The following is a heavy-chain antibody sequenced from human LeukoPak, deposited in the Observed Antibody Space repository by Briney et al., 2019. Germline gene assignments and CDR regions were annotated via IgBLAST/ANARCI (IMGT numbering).Heavy chain of an antibody. CDR2: ISGSGGST. CDR1: GFTFSSYA. D-gene: IGHD2-15*01. V-gene: IGHV3-23*01. J-gene: IGHJ4*02. Sequence: AGGSLRLSCAASGFTFSSYAMSWVRQAPGKGLEWVSAISGSGGSTYYADSVKGRFTISRDNAKNTVHLQMDSLRADDSAVYYCVREVVAVRLFDSWGQGTLVTVSS. CDR3: VREVVAVRLFDS.